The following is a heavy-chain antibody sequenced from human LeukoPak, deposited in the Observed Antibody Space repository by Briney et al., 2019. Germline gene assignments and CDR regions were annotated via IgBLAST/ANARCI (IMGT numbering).Heavy chain of an antibody. CDR3: ATVIPGDDAVAFDY. CDR2: FDPEDGET. V-gene: IGHV1-24*01. Sequence: GASVTVSCKVSGYTLTELSMHWVRQAPGKGLAWMGGFDPEDGETIYAQKFQGRVTMTEDTSTDTAYMELSSLRSEDTAVYYCATVIPGDDAVAFDYWGQGTLVTVSS. J-gene: IGHJ4*02. D-gene: IGHD2-15*01. CDR1: GYTLTELS.